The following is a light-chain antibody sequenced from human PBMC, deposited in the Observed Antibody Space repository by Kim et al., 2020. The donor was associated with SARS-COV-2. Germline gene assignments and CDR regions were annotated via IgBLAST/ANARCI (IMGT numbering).Light chain of an antibody. Sequence: GQPHPLSCAVSARDIGVYIHVSWDQRYPRTAPKSMIYDVTKRPSGVSNRFSGAKSGNTASLTISGLQVEDEADYYCSSYTSTNTLVFGGGTQLTVL. V-gene: IGLV2-14*04. J-gene: IGLJ2*01. CDR2: DVT. CDR3: SSYTSTNTLV. CDR1: ARDIGVYIH.